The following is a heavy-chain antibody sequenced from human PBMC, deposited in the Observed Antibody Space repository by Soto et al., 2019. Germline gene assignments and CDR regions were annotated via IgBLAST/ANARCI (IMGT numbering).Heavy chain of an antibody. CDR2: INPSGGST. V-gene: IGHV1-46*01. D-gene: IGHD3-3*01. CDR1: GYTFTSYY. CDR3: ARVGGYDFWSGHYSLAPYFDY. Sequence: ASVKVSCKASGYTFTSYYMHWVRQAPGQGLEWMGIINPSGGSTSYAQKFQGRVTMTRDTSTSTVYMELSSLRSEDTAVYYCARVGGYDFWSGHYSLAPYFDYWGQGTLVNVSS. J-gene: IGHJ4*02.